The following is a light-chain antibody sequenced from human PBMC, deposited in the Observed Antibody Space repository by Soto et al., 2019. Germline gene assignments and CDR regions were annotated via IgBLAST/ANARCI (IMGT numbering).Light chain of an antibody. Sequence: QSVLTQPRSVSGSPGQSVTISCTGASSDVGDYDYVSWYQQHPGKAPKLMIYDVSKRPSGVPDRFSGSKSGNTASLTISGLQAEDEADYYCCSYAGSYTDVVGTGTKVTVL. V-gene: IGLV2-11*01. CDR3: CSYAGSYTDV. CDR1: SSDVGDYDY. J-gene: IGLJ1*01. CDR2: DVS.